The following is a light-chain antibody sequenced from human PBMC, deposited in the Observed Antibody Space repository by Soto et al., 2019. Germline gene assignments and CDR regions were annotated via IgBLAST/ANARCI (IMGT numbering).Light chain of an antibody. Sequence: EIVMTQSPATLSVSPGERATLSCSASQSISINLAWYQQKPGQAPRLLIYGASTRATGIPARFSGSGSGTEFTLTISSLQSEDVAVYYCQQYNNWPPWTFGQGTKVEIK. CDR3: QQYNNWPPWT. J-gene: IGKJ1*01. CDR2: GAS. V-gene: IGKV3-15*01. CDR1: QSISIN.